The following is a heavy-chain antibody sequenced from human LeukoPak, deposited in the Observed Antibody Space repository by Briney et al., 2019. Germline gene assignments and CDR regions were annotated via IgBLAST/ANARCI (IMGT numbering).Heavy chain of an antibody. CDR1: GYTFTSYG. Sequence: EASVKVSCKASGYTFTSYGISWVRQAPGQGLEWMGWVSAYNGNTNYAQKLQGRVTMTTDTSTSTAYMELRSLRSDDTAVYYCAKGGEAKWFGELVKTQYMDVWGKGTTVTVSS. V-gene: IGHV1-18*01. CDR3: AKGGEAKWFGELVKTQYMDV. D-gene: IGHD3-10*01. J-gene: IGHJ6*03. CDR2: VSAYNGNT.